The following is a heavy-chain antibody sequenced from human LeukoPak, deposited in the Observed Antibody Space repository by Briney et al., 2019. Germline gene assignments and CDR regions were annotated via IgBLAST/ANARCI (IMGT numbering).Heavy chain of an antibody. J-gene: IGHJ4*02. D-gene: IGHD1-26*01. V-gene: IGHV3-30*19. CDR2: ISYDGSNK. CDR1: GFTFSSYG. Sequence: GGSLRLSCAASGFTFSSYGMHWVRQAPGKGLEWVAVISYDGSNKNYADSVKGRFTISGDNSKNTLYLQMNSLRAEDTSVYYCARSPGILGTNYFDYWGQGTLVTVSS. CDR3: ARSPGILGTNYFDY.